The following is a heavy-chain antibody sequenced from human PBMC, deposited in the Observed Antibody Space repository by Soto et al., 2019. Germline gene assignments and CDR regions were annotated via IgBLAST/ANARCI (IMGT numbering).Heavy chain of an antibody. D-gene: IGHD3-10*01. V-gene: IGHV3-7*03. CDR2: INNDGSET. Sequence: EVHLAESGGGLVQPGGSLRLSCVASGFTFANYWMTWVRQAPGKEPERVANINNDGSETYYVDSVKGRFIISRDNTKNSLYLQMNCLRAEDTAVFYCTRDRGWQTFDYWGQGTLVTVSS. J-gene: IGHJ4*02. CDR1: GFTFANYW. CDR3: TRDRGWQTFDY.